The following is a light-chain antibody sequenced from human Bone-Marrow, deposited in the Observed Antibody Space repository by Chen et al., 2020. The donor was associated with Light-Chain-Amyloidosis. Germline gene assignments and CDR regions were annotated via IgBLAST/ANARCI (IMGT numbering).Light chain of an antibody. CDR3: QKYNSAPRT. Sequence: DIQMTQSPSSLSPSVGDRVTITCRASQDISNYLAWYQQKPGKAPKLLIYAASALQSGVPSRFRGSGSGSGTDFTLTINSLQPEDVATYYCQKYNSAPRTFGQGTKVEIK. V-gene: IGKV1-27*01. CDR1: QDISNY. CDR2: AAS. J-gene: IGKJ1*01.